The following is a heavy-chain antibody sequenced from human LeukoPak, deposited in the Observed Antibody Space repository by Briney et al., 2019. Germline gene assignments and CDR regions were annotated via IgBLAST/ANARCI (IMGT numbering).Heavy chain of an antibody. J-gene: IGHJ4*02. CDR3: ARAKVGATPYDY. Sequence: SETLSLTCTVSGGSISNYYWSWLRQPPGKGLEWIGHIYSTGSTTYSPSLKSRVIMSADTSKNQFSLKVTSVTAADTAVYYCARAKVGATPYDYWGQGTLVTVSS. CDR2: IYSTGST. V-gene: IGHV4-59*08. CDR1: GGSISNYY. D-gene: IGHD1-26*01.